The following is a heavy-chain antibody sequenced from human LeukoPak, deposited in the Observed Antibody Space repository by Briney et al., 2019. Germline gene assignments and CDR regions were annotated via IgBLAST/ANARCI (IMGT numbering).Heavy chain of an antibody. CDR3: TRDYDFWSSYSNLSFDY. D-gene: IGHD3-3*01. CDR2: MRSKAYGGTT. CDR1: GFTFGDDA. V-gene: IGHV3-49*03. Sequence: GGSLRLSCTASGFTFGDDAMSWFRQAPGKGLEWVGFMRSKAYGGTTGYAAAVKGRFTISRDDSKSIDYLQMHSLKAEDTAVFYCTRDYDFWSSYSNLSFDYWRQGTLVTVSS. J-gene: IGHJ4*02.